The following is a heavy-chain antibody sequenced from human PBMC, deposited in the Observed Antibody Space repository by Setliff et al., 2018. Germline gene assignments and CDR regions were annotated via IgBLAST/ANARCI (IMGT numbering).Heavy chain of an antibody. V-gene: IGHV1-69*05. CDR3: AREGVDTRSSTDYRYYMDV. D-gene: IGHD5-18*01. CDR2: TIPMFGTT. Sequence: SVKVSCKASGGTFSNYGISWVRQAPGQGLEWMGGTIPMFGTTNYAQKFQGRVTIITDASTSTSYMALSSLTSADTAVYYCAREGVDTRSSTDYRYYMDVWGKGTTVTVSS. J-gene: IGHJ6*03. CDR1: GGTFSNYG.